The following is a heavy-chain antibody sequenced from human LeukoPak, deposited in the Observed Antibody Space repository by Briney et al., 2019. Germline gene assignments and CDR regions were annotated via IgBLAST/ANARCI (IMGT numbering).Heavy chain of an antibody. D-gene: IGHD3/OR15-3a*01. CDR2: INPSGGST. J-gene: IGHJ4*02. CDR3: ARADWLGPYFDY. V-gene: IGHV1-46*03. Sequence: ASVKVSCKASGYTFTSYYMHWVRQAPGQGLEWMGIINPSGGSTSYAQKFQGRVTITADKSTSTAYMELSSLRSEDTAVYYCARADWLGPYFDYWGQGTLVTVSS. CDR1: GYTFTSYY.